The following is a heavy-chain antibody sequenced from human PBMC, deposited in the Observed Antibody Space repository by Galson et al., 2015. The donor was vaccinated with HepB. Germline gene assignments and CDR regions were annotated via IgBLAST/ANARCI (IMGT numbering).Heavy chain of an antibody. D-gene: IGHD6-13*01. J-gene: IGHJ6*02. CDR1: GFTFSSYA. V-gene: IGHV3-30*04. CDR3: ARDKDPSRSWVDGLIYYGLAV. CDR2: ISYDGSNK. Sequence: SLRLSCAASGFTFSSYAFHWVRQAPGKGLKWVAVISYDGSNKNYADSVKGRFTISRDESRNTLHLQMNSLRAEDTAIYYCARDKDPSRSWVDGLIYYGLAVWGQGTTVTVSS.